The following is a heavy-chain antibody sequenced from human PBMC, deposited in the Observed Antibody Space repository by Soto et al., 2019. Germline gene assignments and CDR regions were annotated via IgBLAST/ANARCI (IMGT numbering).Heavy chain of an antibody. CDR2: IWYDGSNK. Sequence: GGSLRLSCAASGFTFSSYGMHWVRQAPGKGLEWVAVIWYDGSNKYYADSVKGRFTISRDNSKNTLYLQMNSLRAEDTAVYYCARTLDSGYDWGGFDYWGQGTLVTVSS. J-gene: IGHJ4*02. CDR3: ARTLDSGYDWGGFDY. CDR1: GFTFSSYG. D-gene: IGHD5-12*01. V-gene: IGHV3-33*01.